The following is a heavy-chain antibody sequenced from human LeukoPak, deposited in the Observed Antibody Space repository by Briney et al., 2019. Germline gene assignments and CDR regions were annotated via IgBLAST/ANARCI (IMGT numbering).Heavy chain of an antibody. D-gene: IGHD4-17*01. J-gene: IGHJ4*02. CDR2: ISSSSSYI. CDR1: GFTFSSYS. Sequence: GGSLRLSCAASGFTFSSYSMNWVRQAPGKGLEWVSSISSSSSYIYYADSVKGRFTISRDNAKNSLYLQMNSLRAEDTAVYYCARDRGDGDYVYYFDYWGQGTLVTVSS. V-gene: IGHV3-21*01. CDR3: ARDRGDGDYVYYFDY.